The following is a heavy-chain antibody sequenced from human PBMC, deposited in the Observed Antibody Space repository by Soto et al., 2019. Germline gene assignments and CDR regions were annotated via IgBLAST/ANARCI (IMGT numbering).Heavy chain of an antibody. Sequence: QVQLVESGGGVVQPGTSLRLSCVGSGFTFRSYVIHWVRQAPGKGLEWVALTSYDGSNNFYGDSVKGRFTISRHNSRNTVELQMHSLRFEDTALYYCARWGTTWGLDVWGQGTLVSVSS. D-gene: IGHD3-16*01. CDR3: ARWGTTWGLDV. J-gene: IGHJ4*02. CDR1: GFTFRSYV. V-gene: IGHV3-33*05. CDR2: TSYDGSNN.